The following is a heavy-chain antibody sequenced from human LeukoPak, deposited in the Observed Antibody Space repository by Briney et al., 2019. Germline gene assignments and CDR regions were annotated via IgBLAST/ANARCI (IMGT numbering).Heavy chain of an antibody. V-gene: IGHV3-23*01. D-gene: IGHD3-22*01. Sequence: PGGSLRLSCAASGFTFSDYYMNWIRQAPGKGLEWVSAISGSGGSTYYADSVKGRFTISRDNSKNTLYLQMNSLRAEDTAVYYCAKLTYDSSGYYLFDYWGQGTLVTVSS. J-gene: IGHJ4*02. CDR3: AKLTYDSSGYYLFDY. CDR1: GFTFSDYY. CDR2: ISGSGGST.